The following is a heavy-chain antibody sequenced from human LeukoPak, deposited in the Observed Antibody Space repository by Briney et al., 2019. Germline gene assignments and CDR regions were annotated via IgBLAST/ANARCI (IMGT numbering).Heavy chain of an antibody. V-gene: IGHV4-4*02. CDR2: IYHSGST. Sequence: SETLSLTCTVSGGSISSSNWWSWVRQPPGKGLEWIGEIYHSGSTNYNPSLKSRVTISVDKSKNQFSLKLSSVTAADTAVYYCAREKAALYYYMDVWGKGTTVTVSS. CDR3: AREKAALYYYMDV. J-gene: IGHJ6*03. CDR1: GGSISSSNW. D-gene: IGHD6-13*01.